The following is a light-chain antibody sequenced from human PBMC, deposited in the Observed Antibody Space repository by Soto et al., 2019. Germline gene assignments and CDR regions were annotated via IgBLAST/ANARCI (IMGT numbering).Light chain of an antibody. CDR1: QAVDARH. Sequence: EIVLTQSPATLSLSPGTEVTLHCTVSQAVDARHMAWYQLKPDRSPRLLIYETNTRATGTPDRFTVSGCGTEFGVTISVLEREGFASDFCQRYGSAPAEVSFGPGTKLETK. CDR3: QRYGSAPAEVS. CDR2: ETN. J-gene: IGKJ2*01. V-gene: IGKV3D-20*02.